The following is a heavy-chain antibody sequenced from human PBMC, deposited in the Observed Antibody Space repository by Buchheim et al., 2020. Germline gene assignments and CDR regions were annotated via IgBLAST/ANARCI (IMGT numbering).Heavy chain of an antibody. Sequence: QVQLVESGGGVVQPGRSLRLSCAASGFTFSSYAMHWVRQAPGKGLEWVAVISDDGSNKYYADSVKGRFTISRDNSKNTLYLQMNSLRAEDTAVYYCARDGAGSGWYRNFDYWGQGTL. J-gene: IGHJ4*02. CDR3: ARDGAGSGWYRNFDY. V-gene: IGHV3-30*04. D-gene: IGHD6-19*01. CDR1: GFTFSSYA. CDR2: ISDDGSNK.